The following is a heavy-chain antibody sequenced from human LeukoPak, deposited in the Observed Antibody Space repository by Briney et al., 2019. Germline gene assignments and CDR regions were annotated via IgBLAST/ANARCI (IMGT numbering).Heavy chain of an antibody. J-gene: IGHJ4*02. D-gene: IGHD3-22*01. CDR3: AKTGGYVYYFDY. CDR2: ISGSGGNT. V-gene: IGHV3-23*01. Sequence: GGSLRLSCAASGFTFSSYAMSWVRQAPGKGLEGVSTISGSGGNTYFADSVKGRFTISRDNSKNTLYLQMNSLRAEDTAVYYCAKTGGYVYYFDYWGQGTLVTVSS. CDR1: GFTFSSYA.